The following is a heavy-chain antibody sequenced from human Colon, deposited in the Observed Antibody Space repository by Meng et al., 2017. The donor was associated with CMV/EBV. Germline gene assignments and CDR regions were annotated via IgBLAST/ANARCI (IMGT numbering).Heavy chain of an antibody. D-gene: IGHD2-2*01. CDR3: ARDRDTSSHYTWFDP. CDR1: GLTFTTYG. CDR2: IWHDGSKK. Sequence: SGLTFTTYGIHWVRQAPGKGLEWVAVIWHDGSKKYYADSVKGRFTISRDISKNTVFLQMDSLRAEDTAVYYCARDRDTSSHYTWFDPWGQGTLVTVSS. V-gene: IGHV3-33*01. J-gene: IGHJ5*02.